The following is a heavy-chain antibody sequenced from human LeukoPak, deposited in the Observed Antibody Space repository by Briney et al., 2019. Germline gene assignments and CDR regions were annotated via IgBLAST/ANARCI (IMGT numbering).Heavy chain of an antibody. D-gene: IGHD6-19*01. V-gene: IGHV4-31*03. Sequence: SQTLSLTCTVSGGSISSGGYYWSWIRQHPGKGLEWIGYIYYSGSTYYNPSLKSRVTISVDTSKNQFSLKLSSVTAADTAVYYCARELSSSGRPYYFDYWGQGTLVTVSS. J-gene: IGHJ4*02. CDR2: IYYSGST. CDR1: GGSISSGGYY. CDR3: ARELSSSGRPYYFDY.